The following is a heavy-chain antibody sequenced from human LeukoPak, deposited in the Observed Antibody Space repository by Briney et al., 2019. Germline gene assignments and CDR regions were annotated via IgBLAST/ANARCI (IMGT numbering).Heavy chain of an antibody. D-gene: IGHD6-19*01. CDR2: ISWSSGSI. CDR3: AKERRYSSGWRTFDY. CDR1: GFTFDDYA. Sequence: GGSLRLSCAASGFTFDDYAMPWVRQAPGKGLEWVSGISWSSGSIGYADSVKGRFTISRDNAKNSLYLQMNSLRAEDTALYYCAKERRYSSGWRTFDYWGQGTLVTVSS. V-gene: IGHV3-9*01. J-gene: IGHJ4*02.